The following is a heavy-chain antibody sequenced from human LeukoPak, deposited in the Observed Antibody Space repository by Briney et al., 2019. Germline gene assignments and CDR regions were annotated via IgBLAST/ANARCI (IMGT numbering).Heavy chain of an antibody. CDR3: TTHRGEWVLDS. CDR2: IISISGGGTS. V-gene: IGHV3-15*01. D-gene: IGHD3-16*01. J-gene: IGHJ4*02. CDR1: GFTFNNVW. Sequence: GGSLRLSCAASGFTFNNVWMSWVRQVPGKGLEWVGRIISISGGGTSDYPAPVKGRFTISRDDSKNTVYLQMNSLKTEDTAVYYCTTHRGEWVLDSWGQGTLVTVSS.